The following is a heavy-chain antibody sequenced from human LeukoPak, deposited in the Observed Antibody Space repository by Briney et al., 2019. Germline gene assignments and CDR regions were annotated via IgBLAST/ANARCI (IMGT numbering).Heavy chain of an antibody. D-gene: IGHD3-22*01. CDR2: IYYSGST. V-gene: IGHV4-39*07. J-gene: IGHJ6*03. CDR3: ARAVSGYYYDSSGYYFPYYYYMDV. CDR1: GGSISSSSYY. Sequence: PSETLSLTCTVSGGSISSSSYYWGWIRQPPGKGLEWIGSIYYSGSTNYNPSLKSRVTISVDTSKNQFSLKLSSVTAADTAVYYCARAVSGYYYDSSGYYFPYYYYMDVWGKGTTVTVSS.